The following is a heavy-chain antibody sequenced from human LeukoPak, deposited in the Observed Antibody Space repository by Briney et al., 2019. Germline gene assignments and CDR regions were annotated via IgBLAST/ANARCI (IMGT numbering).Heavy chain of an antibody. CDR1: GYTFTSYD. J-gene: IGHJ3*02. CDR3: ASRTGIAAAGTDAFDI. D-gene: IGHD6-13*01. V-gene: IGHV1-8*01. CDR2: MNPNSGNT. Sequence: ASVKVSCKASGYTFTSYDINWVRQATGQGLEWMGWMNPNSGNTGYAQKFQGRVTMTRNTSISTAYVELSSLRSEDTAVYYCASRTGIAAAGTDAFDIWGQGTMVTVSS.